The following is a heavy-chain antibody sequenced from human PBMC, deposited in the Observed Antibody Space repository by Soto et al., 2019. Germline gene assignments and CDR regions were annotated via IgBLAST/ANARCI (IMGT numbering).Heavy chain of an antibody. D-gene: IGHD7-27*01. Sequence: GGSVRLSCAASGFTISSYIMNWVRQAPGKGLEWVTYISSSSSTIYYADSVKGRFTISRDNAKNSLYLQMNSLRAEDTAVYYCARDLTGWASAFDIWGQGTMVTVSS. CDR1: GFTISSYI. CDR3: ARDLTGWASAFDI. CDR2: ISSSSSTI. J-gene: IGHJ3*02. V-gene: IGHV3-48*01.